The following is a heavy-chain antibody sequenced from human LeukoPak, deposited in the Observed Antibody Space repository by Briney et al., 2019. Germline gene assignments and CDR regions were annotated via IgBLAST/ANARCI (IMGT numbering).Heavy chain of an antibody. Sequence: ETLSLTCAVYGGSFSGYYWSWIPQPPGKGLEWIGEINHSGSTNYNPSLKSRVTISVDTSKNQFSLKLSSVTAADTAVYYCARDGLTTVTATPYYYGMDVWGQGTTVTVSS. D-gene: IGHD4-17*01. CDR2: INHSGST. CDR1: GGSFSGYY. CDR3: ARDGLTTVTATPYYYGMDV. V-gene: IGHV4-34*01. J-gene: IGHJ6*02.